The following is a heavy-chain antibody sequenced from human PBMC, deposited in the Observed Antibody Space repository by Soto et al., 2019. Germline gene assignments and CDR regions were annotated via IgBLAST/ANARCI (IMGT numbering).Heavy chain of an antibody. CDR3: ARETYWWLRLHNDAFDI. CDR2: IYSGGST. V-gene: IGHV3-66*01. J-gene: IGHJ3*02. CDR1: GFTVSSNY. Sequence: GGSLRLSCAASGFTVSSNYMSWVRQAPGKGLEWVSVIYSGGSTYYADSVKGRFTISRDNSKNTLYLQMNSLRAEDTAVYYCARETYWWLRLHNDAFDIWGQGTMVTVSS. D-gene: IGHD5-12*01.